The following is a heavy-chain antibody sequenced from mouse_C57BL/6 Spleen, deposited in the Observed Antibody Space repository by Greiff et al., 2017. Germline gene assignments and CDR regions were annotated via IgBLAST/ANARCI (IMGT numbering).Heavy chain of an antibody. CDR3: TTWVSTMVTTDDY. CDR1: GFNIKDDY. D-gene: IGHD2-2*01. J-gene: IGHJ2*01. Sequence: VQLKQSGAELVRPGASVKLSCTASGFNIKDDYMHWVKQRPEQGLEWIGWIDPENGDTEYASKFQGKATITADTSSNTAYLQLSSLTSEDTAVYYCTTWVSTMVTTDDYWGQGTTLTVSS. V-gene: IGHV14-4*01. CDR2: IDPENGDT.